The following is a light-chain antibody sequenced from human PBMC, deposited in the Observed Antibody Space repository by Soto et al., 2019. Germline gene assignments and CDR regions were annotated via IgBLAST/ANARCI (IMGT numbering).Light chain of an antibody. CDR3: CSYAGSYTLV. Sequence: QSVLTQPRSVSGSPGQSVTISCTGTSSDVGGYNFVSWYQHHPGKAPKLMIYDVSKRPSGVPDRFSGSKSGSTASLTISGLQAEEEDDYYCCSYAGSYTLVFGGGTKLTVL. CDR1: SSDVGGYNF. V-gene: IGLV2-11*01. J-gene: IGLJ3*02. CDR2: DVS.